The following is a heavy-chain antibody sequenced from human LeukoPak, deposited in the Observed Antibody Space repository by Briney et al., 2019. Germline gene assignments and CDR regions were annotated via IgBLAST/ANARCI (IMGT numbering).Heavy chain of an antibody. D-gene: IGHD3-22*01. CDR2: IHYSGST. Sequence: SEALSLTCTVSGGSISSYYWTWIRQPAGERLEWIGYIHYSGSTNSNPSLKSRVSIPVDTSKNQFSLKLSSVTAADTAVYYCARSGSSGYYYWGQGTMVTVSS. CDR1: GGSISSYY. J-gene: IGHJ4*02. CDR3: ARSGSSGYYY. V-gene: IGHV4-59*01.